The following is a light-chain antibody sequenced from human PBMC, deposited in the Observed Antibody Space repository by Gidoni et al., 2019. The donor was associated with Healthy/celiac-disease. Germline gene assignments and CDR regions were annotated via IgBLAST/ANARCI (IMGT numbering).Light chain of an antibody. V-gene: IGLV8-61*01. CDR2: SPN. Sequence: QTVVTQEPSFSVSPGGTVTLTCVLSSGSVSTSYYPSWYQQTPGQAPRTLIYSPNTRSSGVPDRFSGSILGNKAALTITGAQADDESDYYCVLYMGSGIWVFGGGTKLTVL. CDR3: VLYMGSGIWV. CDR1: SGSVSTSYY. J-gene: IGLJ3*02.